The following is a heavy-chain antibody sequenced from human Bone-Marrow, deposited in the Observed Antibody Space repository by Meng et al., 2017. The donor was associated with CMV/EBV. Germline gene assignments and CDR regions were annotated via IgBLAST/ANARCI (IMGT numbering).Heavy chain of an antibody. CDR3: ARAPDPAPQDY. V-gene: IGHV3-7*01. Sequence: GESLKISCAASGFTFTTYWMTWVRQAPEKGLEWVASIKQDGSEKYYVDSVKGRFTISRDNAKNSLYLQMNSLRAEDAAVYFCARAPDPAPQDYWGQGTLVTVSS. CDR2: IKQDGSEK. CDR1: GFTFTTYW. J-gene: IGHJ4*02.